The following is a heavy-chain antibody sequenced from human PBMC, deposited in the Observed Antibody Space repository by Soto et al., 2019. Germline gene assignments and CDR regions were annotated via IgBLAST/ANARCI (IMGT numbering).Heavy chain of an antibody. J-gene: IGHJ3*02. D-gene: IGHD2-21*01. CDR3: ARCGAQQLATGLDI. V-gene: IGHV4-34*01. CDR1: GGSLRGYY. CDR2: INHSGST. Sequence: PSETLSLICAVYGGSLRGYYWSWIRQRPGKGLEWIGEINHSGSTNYNPSLKSRVTISVDTSKNQFSLKLSSVTAADTAVYYCARCGAQQLATGLDIWGQGTMVTVSS.